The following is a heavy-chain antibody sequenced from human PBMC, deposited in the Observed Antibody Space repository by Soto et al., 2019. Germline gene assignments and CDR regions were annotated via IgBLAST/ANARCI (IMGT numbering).Heavy chain of an antibody. Sequence: QVQLVQSGAEVKKPGASVKVSCKASGYTFTSYAMHWVRQAPGQRLEWMGWINAGNGNTKYSQKFQGRVTITRDTSASTAYMELSSMISEDTAVYYCAREGVDIVDTIKMGHDAFDIWGQGTMVTVSS. CDR3: AREGVDIVDTIKMGHDAFDI. CDR1: GYTFTSYA. CDR2: INAGNGNT. V-gene: IGHV1-3*01. J-gene: IGHJ3*02. D-gene: IGHD5-12*01.